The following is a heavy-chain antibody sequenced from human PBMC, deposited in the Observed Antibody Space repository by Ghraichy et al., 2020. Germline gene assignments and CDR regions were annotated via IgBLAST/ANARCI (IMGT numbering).Heavy chain of an antibody. D-gene: IGHD2-21*02. CDR2: IKPDGSDK. CDR3: ARDPFCNGDCYYGAFDF. CDR1: GITFSRYW. Sequence: GGSLRLSCAGSGITFSRYWMSWVRQAPGKGLEWVANIKPDGSDKYYVDSLKGRFTISRDNAKNSLYLQGSSLRAEDTAVYYCARDPFCNGDCYYGAFDFWGQGTMVTVSS. V-gene: IGHV3-7*03. J-gene: IGHJ3*01.